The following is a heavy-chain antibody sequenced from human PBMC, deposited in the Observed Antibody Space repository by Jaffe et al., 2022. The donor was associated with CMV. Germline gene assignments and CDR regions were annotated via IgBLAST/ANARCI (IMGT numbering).Heavy chain of an antibody. V-gene: IGHV4-61*01. Sequence: QVQLQESGPGLVKPSETLSLTCTVSGDSVSSTTSDWTWIRQPPGKGLEWIGYISYTGNINYNPSLKSRVIISTDTSKNQFSLKLSSVTAADTAVYYCARVDTSMIMVLDPWGQGTLVTVSS. D-gene: IGHD5-18*01. CDR2: ISYTGNI. CDR1: GDSVSSTTSD. J-gene: IGHJ5*02. CDR3: ARVDTSMIMVLDP.